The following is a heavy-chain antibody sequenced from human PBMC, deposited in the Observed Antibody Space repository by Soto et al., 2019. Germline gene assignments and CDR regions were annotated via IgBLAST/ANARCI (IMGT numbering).Heavy chain of an antibody. Sequence: QVQLVQSGAEVKKPGASVKVSCKASGYTFTSYGISWVRQAPGQGLEWMGWISAYNGNTNYAQKLQGRVTMTTDTSTSTSYIERRSLRSDDPAVYYCAAKFRYIGYDFYGPLPRYSYGMDVCGQGTTVTVSS. J-gene: IGHJ6*02. CDR2: ISAYNGNT. CDR1: GYTFTSYG. CDR3: AAKFRYIGYDFYGPLPRYSYGMDV. V-gene: IGHV1-18*01. D-gene: IGHD5-12*01.